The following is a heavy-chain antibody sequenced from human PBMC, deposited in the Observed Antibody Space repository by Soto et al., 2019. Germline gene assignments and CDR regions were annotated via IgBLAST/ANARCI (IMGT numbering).Heavy chain of an antibody. Sequence: GASVKVSCKTSGYTLTNYGFTWVRQAPGQGLEWMGWISAYSGDTNYAQKFQGRVTMTTDTSTSTAYMELRNLRSDDTAVSYCARDRKSSTPPYYPESSGVFDYWGQGALVTVSS. V-gene: IGHV1-18*04. CDR3: ARDRKSSTPPYYPESSGVFDY. CDR2: ISAYSGDT. CDR1: GYTLTNYG. J-gene: IGHJ4*02. D-gene: IGHD3-22*01.